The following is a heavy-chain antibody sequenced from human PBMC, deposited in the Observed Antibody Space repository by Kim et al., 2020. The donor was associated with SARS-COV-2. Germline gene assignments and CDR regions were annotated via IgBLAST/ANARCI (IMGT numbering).Heavy chain of an antibody. J-gene: IGHJ6*02. V-gene: IGHV3-74*01. Sequence: GGSLRLSCAASGFTVTTYWMHWVRQAPGKGLVWVSRIKSEGTGISYADSVKGRFTISRDNANNTLYLQMDKLRDEDTAVYYCASDTVLYGLDVWAQGTTVTVSS. CDR3: ASDTVLYGLDV. CDR2: IKSEGTGI. D-gene: IGHD4-4*01. CDR1: GFTVTTYW.